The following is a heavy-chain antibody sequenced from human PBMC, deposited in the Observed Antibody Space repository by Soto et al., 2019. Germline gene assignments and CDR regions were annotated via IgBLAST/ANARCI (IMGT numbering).Heavy chain of an antibody. CDR2: ISAYNSNT. J-gene: IGHJ6*02. CDR3: AREVVTSGWYYGMDV. D-gene: IGHD6-19*01. Sequence: ASVKVSCKASGYTFTIHYMHWVRQAPGQGLEWMGVISAYNSNTNYAQNFQGRVTMTTDTSTSTAYMELRSLRSDDTAVYYCAREVVTSGWYYGMDVWGQGTTVTSP. V-gene: IGHV1-18*04. CDR1: GYTFTIHY.